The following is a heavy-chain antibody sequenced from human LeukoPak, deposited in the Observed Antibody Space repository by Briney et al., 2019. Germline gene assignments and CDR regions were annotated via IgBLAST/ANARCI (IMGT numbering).Heavy chain of an antibody. V-gene: IGHV3-53*01. CDR1: GLTVSSNY. D-gene: IGHD5-18*01. CDR2: LYIGGNT. CDR3: TTAAGYDYGQY. J-gene: IGHJ4*02. Sequence: GGSLRLSCAASGLTVSSNYMNWVRQAPGKGLEWVSALYIGGNTYYADSVRGRFTISRDNSKNTLYLQMNSLRAEDTAIYYCTTAAGYDYGQYWGQGTLVTVSS.